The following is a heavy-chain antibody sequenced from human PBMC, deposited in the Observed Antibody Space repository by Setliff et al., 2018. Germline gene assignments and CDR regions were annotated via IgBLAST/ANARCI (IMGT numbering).Heavy chain of an antibody. CDR3: ARGHTIFGAIYYMDV. CDR2: ISSSSSTI. Sequence: PGGSLRLSCAASGFTFSSYSMNWVRQAPGKGLEWVSYISSSSSTIYYADSVKGRFTISRDNAKNSLYLQMNSRRAEDTAVYYCARGHTIFGAIYYMDVWGKGTTVTVSS. D-gene: IGHD3-3*01. J-gene: IGHJ6*03. CDR1: GFTFSSYS. V-gene: IGHV3-48*01.